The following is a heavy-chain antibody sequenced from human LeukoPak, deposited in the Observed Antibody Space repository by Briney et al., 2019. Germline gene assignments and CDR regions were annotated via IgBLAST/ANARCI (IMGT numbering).Heavy chain of an antibody. Sequence: ESGPTLVKPTQTLTLTCTFSGFSLSTSGVGVGWIRQPPGKALEWLALIFWDDDKRYSPSLKSRLTITRDTSKNQVVLKMTNMDPVDTATYYCAHRSVYDSGSYALDHWGQGTLVTVSS. CDR2: IFWDDDK. V-gene: IGHV2-5*02. CDR3: AHRSVYDSGSYALDH. J-gene: IGHJ4*02. D-gene: IGHD3-10*01. CDR1: GFSLSTSGVG.